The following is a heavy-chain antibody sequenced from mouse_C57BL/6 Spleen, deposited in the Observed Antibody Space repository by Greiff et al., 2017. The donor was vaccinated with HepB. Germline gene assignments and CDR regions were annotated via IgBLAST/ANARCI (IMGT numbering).Heavy chain of an antibody. D-gene: IGHD2-5*01. J-gene: IGHJ4*01. Sequence: EVKLVESGGGLVKPGGSLKLSCAASGFTFSDYGMHWVRQAPEKGLEWVAYISSGSSTIYYADTVKGRFTISRDNAKNTLFLQMTSLRSEDTAMYYCARPRYYSNYDYAMDYWGQGTSVTVSS. CDR2: ISSGSSTI. CDR1: GFTFSDYG. CDR3: ARPRYYSNYDYAMDY. V-gene: IGHV5-17*01.